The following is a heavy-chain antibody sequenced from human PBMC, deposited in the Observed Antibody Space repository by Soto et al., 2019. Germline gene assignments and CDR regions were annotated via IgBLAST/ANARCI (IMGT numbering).Heavy chain of an antibody. CDR3: VRDGTKTLRDWFDP. CDR1: VASISGFY. D-gene: IGHD1-1*01. CDR2: IYATGTT. Sequence: XETLSLTCTVSVASISGFYWSWIRKSAGKGLEWIGRIYATGTTDYNPSLKSRVMMSVDTSKKQFSLKLRSVTAADTAVYYCVRDGTKTLRDWFDPWGQGISVTVSS. V-gene: IGHV4-4*07. J-gene: IGHJ5*02.